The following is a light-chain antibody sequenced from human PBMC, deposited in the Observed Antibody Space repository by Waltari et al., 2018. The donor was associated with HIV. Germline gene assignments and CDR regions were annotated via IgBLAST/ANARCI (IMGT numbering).Light chain of an antibody. CDR3: CSFVGSYSYV. CDR1: SGAADGSSF. V-gene: IGLV2-11*01. CDR2: DVT. J-gene: IGLJ1*01. Sequence: QAALTQPRSVSGSPGQSVTLSCTGFSGAADGSSFVFWYQRHPGDAPKVWIYDVTKRPSVVPDRFSGSRSGNTASLTSAGLQAEDAADYFCCSFVGSYSYVFGTGTKVTVL.